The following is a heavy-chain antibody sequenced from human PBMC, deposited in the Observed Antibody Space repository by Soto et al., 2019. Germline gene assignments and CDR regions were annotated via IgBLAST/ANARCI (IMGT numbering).Heavy chain of an antibody. CDR3: ARHAAYYYGSGSYYSGFYYYYGMDV. Sequence: SETLSLTCTVSGGSISSGNYYWSWIRQHPGNGLEWVGSIYYSGSTYYNPSLKSRVTISVDTSKNQFSLKLSSVTAADAAVYYCARHAAYYYGSGSYYSGFYYYYGMDVWGQGTTVTVSS. CDR2: IYYSGST. D-gene: IGHD3-10*01. J-gene: IGHJ6*02. CDR1: GGSISSGNYY. V-gene: IGHV4-39*01.